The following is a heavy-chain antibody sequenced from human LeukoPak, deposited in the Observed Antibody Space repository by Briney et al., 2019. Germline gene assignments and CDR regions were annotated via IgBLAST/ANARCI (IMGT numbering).Heavy chain of an antibody. Sequence: GASVKVSCKASGYTFSSYYVHWVRQAPGQGLEWMGMIIPSDGFTSYAQKFQGRVTMTRDMSTSTVYMELSSLRSDDTAVYYCARATSRSGSYPDYWGQGTLVTVSS. V-gene: IGHV1-46*01. J-gene: IGHJ4*02. CDR3: ARATSRSGSYPDY. CDR2: IIPSDGFT. CDR1: GYTFSSYY. D-gene: IGHD3-10*01.